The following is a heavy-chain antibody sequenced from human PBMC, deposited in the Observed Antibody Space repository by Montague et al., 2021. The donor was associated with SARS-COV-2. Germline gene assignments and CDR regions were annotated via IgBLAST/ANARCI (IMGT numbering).Heavy chain of an antibody. CDR2: ISYDGSNE. Sequence: SLRLSCVASGFNFSTYTLHWVRQPPVKGLEWVALISYDGSNEYYXDSVKGRFTISRDNSKNTLYLQMNSLRADDTAVYYCVRDLLLNAFDIWGQGTVVNVFS. CDR1: GFNFSTYT. J-gene: IGHJ3*02. D-gene: IGHD2/OR15-2a*01. V-gene: IGHV3-30*04. CDR3: VRDLLLNAFDI.